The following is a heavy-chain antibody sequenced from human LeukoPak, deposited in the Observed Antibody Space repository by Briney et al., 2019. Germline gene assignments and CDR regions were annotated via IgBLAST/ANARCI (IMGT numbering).Heavy chain of an antibody. D-gene: IGHD2-21*01. J-gene: IGHJ4*02. Sequence: GGSLRLSCAASGFTFSSYSMNWVRQAPGEGLEWVSSISSSSSYIYYADSVKGRFTISRDNAKNSLYLQMNSLRAEDTAVYYCARAIVRARGEFDYWGQGTLVTVSS. CDR2: ISSSSSYI. CDR3: ARAIVRARGEFDY. CDR1: GFTFSSYS. V-gene: IGHV3-21*01.